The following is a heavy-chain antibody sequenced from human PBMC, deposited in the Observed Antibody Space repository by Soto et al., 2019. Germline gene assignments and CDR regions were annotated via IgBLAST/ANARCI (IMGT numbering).Heavy chain of an antibody. CDR1: GGSFSGYY. CDR3: ARQGYGTTLP. Sequence: SETLSLTCAVYGGSFSGYYWSWIRQPPGKGLEWIGEINHSGSTNYNPSLKSRVTISVDTSKNQFSLKLSSVTAADTAVYYCARQGYGTTLPWGQGTLVTVSS. J-gene: IGHJ5*02. D-gene: IGHD1-7*01. V-gene: IGHV4-34*01. CDR2: INHSGST.